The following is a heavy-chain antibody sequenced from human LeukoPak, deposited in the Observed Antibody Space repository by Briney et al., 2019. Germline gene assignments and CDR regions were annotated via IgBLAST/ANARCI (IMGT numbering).Heavy chain of an antibody. Sequence: ASVKVSCKASGGTFNNYAISWVRQAPGQGLEWMGGIIHIFGTTNYEQKFKDRVTITADESTRTAWMELSSLTSEDTAVYYCAISSSGYTYGYVSGWFDPWGQGTLVTVSS. V-gene: IGHV1-69*13. D-gene: IGHD5-18*01. J-gene: IGHJ5*02. CDR3: AISSSGYTYGYVSGWFDP. CDR2: IIHIFGTT. CDR1: GGTFNNYA.